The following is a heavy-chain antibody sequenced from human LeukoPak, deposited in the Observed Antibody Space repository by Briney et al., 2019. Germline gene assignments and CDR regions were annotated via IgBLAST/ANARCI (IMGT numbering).Heavy chain of an antibody. Sequence: PGGSLRLSCAASGFTLSSNYMSWVRQAPGKGLEWVSVIYSGGSTYYADSVKGRFTISRDNSKNTLYLQMNSLRAEGTAVYYCARDPPPIAAAGTADYWGQGTLVTVSS. CDR1: GFTLSSNY. V-gene: IGHV3-53*01. CDR2: IYSGGST. CDR3: ARDPPPIAAAGTADY. J-gene: IGHJ4*02. D-gene: IGHD6-13*01.